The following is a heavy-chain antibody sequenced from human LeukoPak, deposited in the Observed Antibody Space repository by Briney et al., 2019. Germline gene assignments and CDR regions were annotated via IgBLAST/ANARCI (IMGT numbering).Heavy chain of an antibody. CDR1: GYTFTGYY. D-gene: IGHD5-18*01. CDR2: INPNSGGT. Sequence: GASVKVSCKASGYTFTGYYMHWVRQAPGQGLEWMGWINPNSGGTNYAQKFQGRVTMTRDTSISTAYMELSRLRSDDTAVYYCARVSGTAMFSWHIMDVWGKGTTVTVSS. CDR3: ARVSGTAMFSWHIMDV. J-gene: IGHJ6*04. V-gene: IGHV1-2*02.